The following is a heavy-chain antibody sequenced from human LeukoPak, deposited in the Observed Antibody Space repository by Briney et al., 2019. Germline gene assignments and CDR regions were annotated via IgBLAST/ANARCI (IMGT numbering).Heavy chain of an antibody. V-gene: IGHV4-59*01. CDR2: IYHSGST. D-gene: IGHD2-2*01. J-gene: IGHJ5*02. Sequence: SETLSLTCTVSGGSISSYYWSWIRQPPGKGLEWIGYIYHSGSTKYNPSLKSGVTISLGTSKSQFSQKLSSVTAADTAVYYCARYTNCTTTSCFSSWFDPWGQGTLVTVSS. CDR1: GGSISSYY. CDR3: ARYTNCTTTSCFSSWFDP.